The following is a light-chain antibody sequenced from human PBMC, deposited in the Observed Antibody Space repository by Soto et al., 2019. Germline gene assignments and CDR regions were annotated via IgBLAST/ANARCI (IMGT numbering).Light chain of an antibody. CDR2: SNT. CDR3: ASWDDTLFGWE. CDR1: SSNIATNY. Sequence: QPVLTQPPSVSGTPGQGVTISCSGGSSNIATNYVYWYQLLPGTAPNLVIFSNTIRPPRVPDRFSGSKSGASASLVISGLRSEDEADYFCASWDDTLFGWEFGGGTKLTVL. J-gene: IGLJ3*02. V-gene: IGLV1-47*02.